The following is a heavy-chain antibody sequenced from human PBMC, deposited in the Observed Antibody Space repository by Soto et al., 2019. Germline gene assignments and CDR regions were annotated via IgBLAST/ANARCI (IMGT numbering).Heavy chain of an antibody. CDR3: ARIKNSYDSSGPFXY. J-gene: IGHJ4*02. V-gene: IGHV1-2*02. CDR2: INPNSGDT. Sequence: ASVKVSCKTSGYTFSGFFLHWVRQAPGQGLEWMGWINPNSGDTKYAQKFQGRVTMTRDTSISTAYMDVSRLTSDDTAVYFCARIKNSYDSSGPFXYWSQGTLVTVSS. CDR1: GYTFSGFF. D-gene: IGHD3-22*01.